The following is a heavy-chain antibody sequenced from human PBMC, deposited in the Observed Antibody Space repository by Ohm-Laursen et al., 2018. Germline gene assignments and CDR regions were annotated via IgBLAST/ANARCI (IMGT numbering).Heavy chain of an antibody. J-gene: IGHJ4*02. CDR2: IRSIGDKT. CDR1: GFTFSTYA. Sequence: SLRLSCAASGFTFSTYAMSWVRQAPGKGLEWVSSIRSIGDKTYNADSVKGRFTISRDNSKNTLYLQMNSLRAEDTAVYYCARGGQQQVEDYWGQGTLVTVSS. V-gene: IGHV3-23*01. CDR3: ARGGQQQVEDY. D-gene: IGHD6-13*01.